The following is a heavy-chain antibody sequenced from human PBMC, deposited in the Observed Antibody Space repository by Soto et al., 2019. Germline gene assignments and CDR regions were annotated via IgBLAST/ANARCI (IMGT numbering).Heavy chain of an antibody. D-gene: IGHD6-13*01. CDR2: IYYSGST. CDR3: ARDAPGVSGGVTVSSWHGGNWFDP. Sequence: SETLSLTCTVSGGSISSGGYYWSWIRQHPGKGLEWIGYIYYSGSTYYNPSLKSRVTISVDTSKNQFSLKLSSVTAADTAVYYCARDAPGVSGGVTVSSWHGGNWFDPWGQGTLVTVSS. CDR1: GGSISSGGYY. V-gene: IGHV4-31*03. J-gene: IGHJ5*02.